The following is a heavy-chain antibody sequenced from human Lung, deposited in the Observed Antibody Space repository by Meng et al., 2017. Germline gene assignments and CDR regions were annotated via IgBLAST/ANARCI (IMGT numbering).Heavy chain of an antibody. V-gene: IGHV1-8*01. CDR3: ARGLLRHIGGNWFDP. CDR2: MNPNSGNT. D-gene: IGHD3-16*01. CDR1: GNTFTSYD. Sequence: QAPLVQSGAEVKKPGASVKVSCKAAGNTFTSYDINWVRQATGQGLEWMGWMNPNSGNTGYAQKFQGRVTMTRNTSISTAYMELSSLRSEDTAVYYCARGLLRHIGGNWFDPWGQGTLVTVSS. J-gene: IGHJ5*02.